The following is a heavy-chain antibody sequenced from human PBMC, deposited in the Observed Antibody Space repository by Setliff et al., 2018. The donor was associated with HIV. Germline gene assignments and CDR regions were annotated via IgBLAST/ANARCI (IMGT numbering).Heavy chain of an antibody. J-gene: IGHJ6*02. CDR2: ISSSGNTI. Sequence: GESLNISCEASGFSLSSNGMHWVRQAPGKGLEWLSYISSSGNTIYYTDSLKGRFTISRDNAKNSLYLQMNSLRAEDTAVYYCARDPYYYDSSGYYYPSRYGMDVWGQGTTVTVSS. CDR1: GFSLSSNG. CDR3: ARDPYYYDSSGYYYPSRYGMDV. V-gene: IGHV3-48*04. D-gene: IGHD3-22*01.